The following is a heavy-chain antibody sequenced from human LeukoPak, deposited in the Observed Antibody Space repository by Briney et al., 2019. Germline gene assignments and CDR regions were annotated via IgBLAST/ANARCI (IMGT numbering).Heavy chain of an antibody. V-gene: IGHV4-39*07. J-gene: IGHJ4*02. CDR1: GGSISSSSYY. CDR2: IYYSGST. D-gene: IGHD5-12*01. Sequence: SETLSLTCTVSGGSISSSSYYWGWIRQPPGKGLEWMGSIYYSGSTYYNPSLKSRVTISVDTSKNQFSLKLSSVTAADTAVYYCARMGSDSGYDWIFDYWGQGTLVTVSS. CDR3: ARMGSDSGYDWIFDY.